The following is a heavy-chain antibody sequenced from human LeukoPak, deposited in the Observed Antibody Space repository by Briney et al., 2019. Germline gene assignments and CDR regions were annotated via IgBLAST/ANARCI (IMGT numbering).Heavy chain of an antibody. CDR1: GYTFTGYY. V-gene: IGHV1-2*02. D-gene: IGHD3-16*02. CDR2: INPNTGGGT. CDR3: ARVAGGLSPFDY. J-gene: IGHJ4*02. Sequence: AAVKVSCKASGYTFTGYYIYWVRQAPGQGLEWMGWINPNTGGGTNYAQKFQGRVTMTGDTPITTVYMELSRLTSDDAAVYYCARVAGGLSPFDYWGRGTLVTVSS.